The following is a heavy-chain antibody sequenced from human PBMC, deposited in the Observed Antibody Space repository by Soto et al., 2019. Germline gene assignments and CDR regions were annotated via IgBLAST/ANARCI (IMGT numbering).Heavy chain of an antibody. V-gene: IGHV4-39*07. J-gene: IGHJ4*02. CDR3: ARVKYDSSGYYYSYYFDY. Sequence: SETLSLTCTVSGGSISTSSYYWGWIRQPPGKGLEWIGYIYYSGSTYYNPSLKSRVTISVDTSKNQFSLKLSSVTAADTAVYYCARVKYDSSGYYYSYYFDYWGQGTLVTVSS. D-gene: IGHD3-22*01. CDR1: GGSISTSSYY. CDR2: IYYSGST.